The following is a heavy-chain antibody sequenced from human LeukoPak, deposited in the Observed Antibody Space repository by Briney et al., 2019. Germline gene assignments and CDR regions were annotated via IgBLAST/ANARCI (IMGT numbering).Heavy chain of an antibody. Sequence: GGSLRLSCAASGFTVSSNYMSWVRQAPGKGLEWVSAISGSGGSTYYADSVKGRFTISRDNSKNTLYLQMNSLRAEDTAVYYCAKEPDWNVRFGWFDPWGQGTLVTVSS. CDR1: GFTVSSNY. J-gene: IGHJ5*02. CDR3: AKEPDWNVRFGWFDP. D-gene: IGHD1-1*01. CDR2: ISGSGGST. V-gene: IGHV3-23*01.